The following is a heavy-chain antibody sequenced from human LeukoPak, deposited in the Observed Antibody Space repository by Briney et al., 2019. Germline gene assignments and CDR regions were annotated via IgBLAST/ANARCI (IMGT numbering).Heavy chain of an antibody. Sequence: SETLSLTCAVYGGSFSGYYWSWIRQPPGKGLEWIGEINHSGSTNYKPSLKSRVTISVDTSKNQFSLKLSSVTAADTAVYYCARGPYYYGSGSYYYYYYYGMDVWGQGTTVTVSS. CDR3: ARGPYYYGSGSYYYYYYYGMDV. V-gene: IGHV4-34*01. D-gene: IGHD3-10*01. J-gene: IGHJ6*02. CDR2: INHSGST. CDR1: GGSFSGYY.